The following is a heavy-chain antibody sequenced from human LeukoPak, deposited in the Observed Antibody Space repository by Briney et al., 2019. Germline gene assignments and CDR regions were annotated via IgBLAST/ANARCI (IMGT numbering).Heavy chain of an antibody. CDR3: ARGLNRRNQLLYSY. J-gene: IGHJ4*02. CDR2: ISGGGETT. V-gene: IGHV3-23*01. D-gene: IGHD2-2*02. CDR1: GFTFNNYA. Sequence: PGGSLRLSCAASGFTFNNYAMNWVRQAPGKGLEWVSSISGGGETTYYADSAKGRFTISRDNSQNTLYLQMNSLRSEDTAVYYCARGLNRRNQLLYSYWGQGTLVTVSS.